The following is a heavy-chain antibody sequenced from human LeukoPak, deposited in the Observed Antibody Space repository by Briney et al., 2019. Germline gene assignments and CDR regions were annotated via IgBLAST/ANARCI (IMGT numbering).Heavy chain of an antibody. D-gene: IGHD6-6*01. J-gene: IGHJ5*02. V-gene: IGHV3-13*01. CDR1: GFTFSSYD. Sequence: GGSLRLSCAASGFTFSSYDMHWVRQATGKGLEWVSAIGTAGDTYYPGSVKGRFTISRENAKNSLYLQMNSLRAEDTAVYYCASSSPGRDWFDPWGQGTLVTVSS. CDR2: IGTAGDT. CDR3: ASSSPGRDWFDP.